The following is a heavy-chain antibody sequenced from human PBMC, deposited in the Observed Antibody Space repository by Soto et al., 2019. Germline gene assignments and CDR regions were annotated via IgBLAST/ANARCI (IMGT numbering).Heavy chain of an antibody. CDR3: ARGYYDILTGYYERYFDY. CDR2: IYHSGST. Sequence: PSETLSLTCAVSSGSISSSNRWSWVRQPPGKGLEWIGEIYHSGSTNYNPSLKSRVTISVDKSKNQFSLKLSSVTAADTAVYYCARGYYDILTGYYERYFDYWGQGTLVTVSS. CDR1: SGSISSSNR. J-gene: IGHJ4*02. D-gene: IGHD3-9*01. V-gene: IGHV4-4*02.